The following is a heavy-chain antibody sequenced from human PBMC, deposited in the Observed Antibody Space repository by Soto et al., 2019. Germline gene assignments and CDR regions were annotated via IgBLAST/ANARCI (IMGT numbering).Heavy chain of an antibody. CDR2: IIPMFGTP. J-gene: IGHJ6*02. D-gene: IGHD3-3*01. V-gene: IGHV1-69*06. Sequence: QVQLVQSGAEVKKPGSSVKVSCEASGDTFSNYAVSWVRQAPGQGLEWMGGIIPMFGTPDYAQKFQGRVTMTADKSATTAYMEVSRLRSEDTAVYYCARGVGVAEPNNYYYGMDVWGQGTKVTVSS. CDR3: ARGVGVAEPNNYYYGMDV. CDR1: GDTFSNYA.